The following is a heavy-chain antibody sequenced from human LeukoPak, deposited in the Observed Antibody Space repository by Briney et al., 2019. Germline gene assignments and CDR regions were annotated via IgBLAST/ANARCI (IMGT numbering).Heavy chain of an antibody. V-gene: IGHV4-4*02. Sequence: GSLRLSCAASGFTFSIYAMSWVRQAPGKGLEWIGEIHHSGSTNYNPSLKSRVTISVDKSKNQFSLKLSSVTVADTALYYCACKTTAAAGTFDSWGQGTLVTVSS. J-gene: IGHJ4*02. CDR1: GFTFSIYAM. CDR3: ACKTTAAAGTFDS. CDR2: IHHSGST. D-gene: IGHD6-13*01.